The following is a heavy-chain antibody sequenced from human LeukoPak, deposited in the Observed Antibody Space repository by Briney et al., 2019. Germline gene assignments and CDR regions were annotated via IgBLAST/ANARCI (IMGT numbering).Heavy chain of an antibody. CDR3: ARSPDIVATITFDY. CDR2: ISSSSSYI. CDR1: GFTFSSYS. J-gene: IGHJ4*02. D-gene: IGHD5-12*01. Sequence: GGSLRLSCAASGFTFSSYSMNWVRQAPGKGLEWVSSISSSSSYIYYADSVKGRFTISRDNAKNSLHLQMNSLRAEDTAVYYCARSPDIVATITFDYWGQGTLVTVSS. V-gene: IGHV3-21*01.